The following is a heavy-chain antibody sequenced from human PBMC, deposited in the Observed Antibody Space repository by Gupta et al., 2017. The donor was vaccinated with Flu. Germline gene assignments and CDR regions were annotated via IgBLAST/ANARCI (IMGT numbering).Heavy chain of an antibody. J-gene: IGHJ4*02. V-gene: IGHV3-30*18. CDR3: AKARIRLWSAFDD. Sequence: QVQVVESGGGVVQPGRSLRLSCAASGFTFSSYGMHWVRQAPGKGLEWVAVISFDGSETYIADSVRGRFSISRDNSKNTVYLEMNKVRAEDTAVYYCAKARIRLWSAFDDWGQGTLVTVSS. D-gene: IGHD5-18*01. CDR2: ISFDGSET. CDR1: GFTFSSYG.